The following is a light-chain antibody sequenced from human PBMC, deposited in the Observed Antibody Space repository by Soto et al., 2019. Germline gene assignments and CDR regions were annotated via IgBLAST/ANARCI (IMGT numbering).Light chain of an antibody. CDR1: QSISSW. V-gene: IGKV1-5*01. Sequence: DIQTTQSPSTLSASVGDRVTITCRASQSISSWLAWYQQKPGKAPKLLIYDASSLESGVPSRFSGSGSGTEFTLTFSSLQPDDFATYYCQQYNSYSFGGGTKVEIK. J-gene: IGKJ4*01. CDR2: DAS. CDR3: QQYNSYS.